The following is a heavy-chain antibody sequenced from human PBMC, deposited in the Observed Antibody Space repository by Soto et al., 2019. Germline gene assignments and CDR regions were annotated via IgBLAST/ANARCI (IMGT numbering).Heavy chain of an antibody. D-gene: IGHD5-18*01. Sequence: PGGSLRLSCAASGFPFSSYAMHWVRQAPGKGLEWVAVISYDGSNKYYADSVKGRFTITRDNTKNTLYLQMNSLRAEDTAVYYCSRTRGRSYGRRETRHFDDWGQRTLDTFSS. CDR2: ISYDGSNK. CDR3: SRTRGRSYGRRETRHFDD. J-gene: IGHJ4*02. CDR1: GFPFSSYA. V-gene: IGHV3-30-3*01.